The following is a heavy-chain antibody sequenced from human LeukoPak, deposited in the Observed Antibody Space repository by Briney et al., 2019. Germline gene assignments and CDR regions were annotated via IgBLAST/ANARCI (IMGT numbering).Heavy chain of an antibody. CDR3: ARDRDSSGYYQGSAYYYGVDV. Sequence: ASVKVSCKASGYTFTSYGISWVRQAPGQGLEWMGWISAYNGNTNYAQKLQGRVTMTTDTSTSTAYMELRSLRSDDTAVYYCARDRDSSGYYQGSAYYYGVDVWGQGTTVTVSS. J-gene: IGHJ6*02. D-gene: IGHD3-22*01. CDR1: GYTFTSYG. CDR2: ISAYNGNT. V-gene: IGHV1-18*01.